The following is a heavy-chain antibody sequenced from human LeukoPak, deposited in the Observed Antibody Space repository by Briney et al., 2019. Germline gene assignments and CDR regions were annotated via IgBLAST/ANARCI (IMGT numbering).Heavy chain of an antibody. CDR3: ARDSRRGVPAAIPFDY. D-gene: IGHD2-2*02. V-gene: IGHV1-18*01. Sequence: ASVKVSCKASGYTFTSYGISWVRQAPGQGLEWMGWISAYNGNTNYAQKLQGRVTMTTDTSTSTAYMELRSLRSDDTAVYYCARDSRRGVPAAIPFDYWGQGTLVTVSS. CDR2: ISAYNGNT. J-gene: IGHJ4*02. CDR1: GYTFTSYG.